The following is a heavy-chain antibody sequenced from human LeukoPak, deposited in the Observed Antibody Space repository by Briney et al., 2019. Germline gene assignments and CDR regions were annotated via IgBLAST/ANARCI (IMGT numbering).Heavy chain of an antibody. Sequence: PSETLSLTCTVSGGSISSSSYYWGWIRQPAGKGLEWIGRIYSSGSTNYNPSLKSQVTISVDTSKNQFSLKLSSVTAADTAVYYCARSYFDYWGQGTLVTVSS. CDR1: GGSISSSSYY. CDR3: ARSYFDY. J-gene: IGHJ4*02. V-gene: IGHV4-61*02. CDR2: IYSSGST.